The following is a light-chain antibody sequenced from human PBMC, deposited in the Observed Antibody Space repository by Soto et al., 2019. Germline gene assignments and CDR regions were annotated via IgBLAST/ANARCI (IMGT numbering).Light chain of an antibody. V-gene: IGKV1-39*01. Sequence: DIQMTQSPSSLSASVGDRVTITCRASQSISNYLNWYQQKPGKAPKLLIYAACSLQSGVPSRFSGSGFGTDFTLTISSLQPEDFATYYCQQSYSTMYTFGQGTKLEIK. CDR3: QQSYSTMYT. J-gene: IGKJ2*01. CDR2: AAC. CDR1: QSISNY.